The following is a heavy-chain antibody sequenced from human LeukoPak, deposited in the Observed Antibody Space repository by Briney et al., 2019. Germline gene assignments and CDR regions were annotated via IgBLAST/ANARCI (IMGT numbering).Heavy chain of an antibody. D-gene: IGHD6-6*01. CDR1: GGSISSGGYS. J-gene: IGHJ4*02. CDR3: AASIAARQNKEYFDY. Sequence: PSQTLSLTCRVSGGSISSGGYSWSWIRQPPGKGLEWIGYIYHSGSTYYNPSLKSRVTISVDRSKNQFSLKLSSVTAADTAVYYCAASIAARQNKEYFDYWGQGTLVTVSS. V-gene: IGHV4-30-2*01. CDR2: IYHSGST.